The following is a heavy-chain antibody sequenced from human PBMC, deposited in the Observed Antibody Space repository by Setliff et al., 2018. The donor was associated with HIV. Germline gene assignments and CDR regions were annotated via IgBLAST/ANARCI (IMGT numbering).Heavy chain of an antibody. Sequence: PGESLKISCKGSGYSFTSFWIAWARQLPGKGLEWMGIIYPGDSDTRYSPSFQGQVTISADKSINTIYLQWGSLRASDTAIYFCARREYYDLEMAWGQGTLVTVS. CDR3: ARREYYDLEMA. CDR1: GYSFTSFW. V-gene: IGHV5-51*01. CDR2: IYPGDSDT. D-gene: IGHD3-16*01. J-gene: IGHJ5*02.